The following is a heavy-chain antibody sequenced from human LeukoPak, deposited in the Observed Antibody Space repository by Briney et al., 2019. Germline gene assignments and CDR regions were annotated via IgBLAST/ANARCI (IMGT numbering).Heavy chain of an antibody. Sequence: GGSLRLSCAASGLTFSDYYMSWIRQAPGKGLEWVSYISSSSSYTNYADSVKGRFTISRDNAKNSLYLQMNSLRAEDTAVYYCARAPMVRGVTSLHPWGQGTLVTVSS. J-gene: IGHJ5*02. CDR2: ISSSSSYT. D-gene: IGHD3-10*01. CDR3: ARAPMVRGVTSLHP. CDR1: GLTFSDYY. V-gene: IGHV3-11*05.